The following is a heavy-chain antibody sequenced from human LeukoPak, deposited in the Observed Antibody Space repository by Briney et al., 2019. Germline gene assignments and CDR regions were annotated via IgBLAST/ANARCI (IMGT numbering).Heavy chain of an antibody. CDR2: IPYSGST. J-gene: IGHJ6*03. CDR3: ASLQYYYYYVDV. CDR1: SGSISSGGYY. Sequence: SETLSLTCTVSSGSISSGGYYWSWIRQHPGKGLEWVGYIPYSGSTYYNPSLKSRLTISLDTSEKQFSLKLSSVTAADTAVYYCASLQYYYYYVDVWGKGTTVTVSS. V-gene: IGHV4-31*03.